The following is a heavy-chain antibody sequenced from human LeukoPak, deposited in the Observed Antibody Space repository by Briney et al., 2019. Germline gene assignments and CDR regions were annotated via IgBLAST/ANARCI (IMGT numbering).Heavy chain of an antibody. D-gene: IGHD5-12*01. CDR2: ISYDGSNK. J-gene: IGHJ4*02. Sequence: GRSLRLSCAASGITFNSYAIHWVRQAPGKGLEWVAVISYDGSNKYYAESVKGRFTISRDNSKNTLYLQLNSLRPDDTAVYYCARDQLAYSGYDTLFDYWGQGTLVTVSS. V-gene: IGHV3-30*04. CDR1: GITFNSYA. CDR3: ARDQLAYSGYDTLFDY.